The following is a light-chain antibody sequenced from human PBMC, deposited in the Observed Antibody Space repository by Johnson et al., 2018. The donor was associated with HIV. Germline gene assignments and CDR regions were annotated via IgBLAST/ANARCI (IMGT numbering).Light chain of an antibody. CDR2: EDY. V-gene: IGLV1-51*02. CDR1: SSNIENYF. J-gene: IGLJ1*01. CDR3: GVWDASLSPHYV. Sequence: QSVLTQPPSVSAAPGQRVNISCSGHSSNIENYFVSWYQQLPGAAPRLLIYEDYKRPSGIPDRFSGYKSGASATLGITGLQTGDEADYYCGVWDASLSPHYVFGTGTTITVL.